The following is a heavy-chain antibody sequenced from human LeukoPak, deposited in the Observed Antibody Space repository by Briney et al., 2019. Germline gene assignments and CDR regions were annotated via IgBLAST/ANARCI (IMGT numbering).Heavy chain of an antibody. CDR2: ISAYNGNT. Sequence: GASVKVSCKASGYTFTGYYLHWVRQAPGQGLEWMGWISAYNGNTNYAQKLQGRVTMTTDTSTSTAYMELRSLRSDDTAVYYCASNVELGMDVWGQGTTVTVSS. V-gene: IGHV1-18*04. CDR3: ASNVELGMDV. D-gene: IGHD3-10*01. J-gene: IGHJ6*02. CDR1: GYTFTGYY.